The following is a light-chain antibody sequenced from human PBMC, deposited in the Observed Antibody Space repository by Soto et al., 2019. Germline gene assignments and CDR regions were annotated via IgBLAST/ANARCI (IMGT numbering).Light chain of an antibody. CDR1: QSISSW. Sequence: DIQMTQSPSTLSASVGDRVTITCRASQSISSWLAWYPQKPGKAPKLLIYDASSLESGVPSRFCGSGSGTEFTLTVSLLQPDDLAADYCQQYNSYYTTFGHLTELEVK. CDR3: QQYNSYYTT. CDR2: DAS. J-gene: IGKJ2*01. V-gene: IGKV1-5*01.